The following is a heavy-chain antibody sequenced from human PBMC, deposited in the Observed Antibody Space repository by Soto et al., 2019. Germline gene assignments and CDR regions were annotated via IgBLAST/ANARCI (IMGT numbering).Heavy chain of an antibody. CDR3: ARERRQGNWDHFDY. V-gene: IGHV4-34*01. Sequence: SETLSLTCAVYGGSFSGYYWSWIRQPPGKGLEWIGEINHSGSTNYNPSLKSRVTISVDTSKNQFSLKLSSLTAADTAVYYCARERRQGNWDHFDYWGQGTLVTVSS. J-gene: IGHJ4*02. D-gene: IGHD7-27*01. CDR1: GGSFSGYY. CDR2: INHSGST.